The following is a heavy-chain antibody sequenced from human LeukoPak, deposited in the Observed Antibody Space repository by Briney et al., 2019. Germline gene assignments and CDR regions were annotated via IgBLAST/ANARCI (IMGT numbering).Heavy chain of an antibody. V-gene: IGHV5-51*01. CDR2: IYPGDSDI. Sequence: GESLKISCKGSGYSFSSYWIGWVRQMPGKGLEWMGIIYPGDSDIRYSPSFQGQVTISVDKSITTAYLQWSSLKASDSAMYYCARGYCSGGTCRYVTKYFDYWGQGTLVTVSS. J-gene: IGHJ4*02. D-gene: IGHD2-15*01. CDR3: ARGYCSGGTCRYVTKYFDY. CDR1: GYSFSSYW.